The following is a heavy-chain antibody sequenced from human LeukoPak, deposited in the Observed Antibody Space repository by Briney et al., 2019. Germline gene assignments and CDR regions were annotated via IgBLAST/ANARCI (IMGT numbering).Heavy chain of an antibody. J-gene: IGHJ3*02. D-gene: IGHD4-17*01. Sequence: SETLSLTCTVSGGSISSYYWSWLRQPPGKGLEGIGYIYYSGSTNYNPSLKSRVTISVDTSKNQFSLKLSSVTAADTAVYYCARDSTVSHAFDIWGQGTMVTVSS. CDR2: IYYSGST. CDR3: ARDSTVSHAFDI. V-gene: IGHV4-59*12. CDR1: GGSISSYY.